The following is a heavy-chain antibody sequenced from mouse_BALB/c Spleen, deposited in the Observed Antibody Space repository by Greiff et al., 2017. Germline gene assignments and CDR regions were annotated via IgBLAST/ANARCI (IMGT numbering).Heavy chain of an antibody. J-gene: IGHJ2*01. V-gene: IGHV1-9*01. CDR3: ARPNYYGSSYDY. Sequence: QVQLQQSGAELVKPGASVKLSCTASGFNIKDTYMHWVKQRPGHGLEWIGEILPGSGSTNYNEKFKGKATFTADTSSNTAYMQLSSLTSEDSAVYYCARPNYYGSSYDYWGQGTTLTVSS. CDR2: ILPGSGST. D-gene: IGHD1-1*01. CDR1: GFNIKDTY.